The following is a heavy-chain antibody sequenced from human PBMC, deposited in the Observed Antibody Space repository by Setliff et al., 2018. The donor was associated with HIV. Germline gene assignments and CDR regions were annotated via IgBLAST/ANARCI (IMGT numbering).Heavy chain of an antibody. Sequence: GGSLRLSCVASGFTFSSYCMSWVRQAPGKGLEWVSSISSSSTYIYYADSVKGRFTISRDNAKNSLYLQMNSLRAEDTAVYYCAKAVTPYSYGYGLDVWGKGTTVTVSS. D-gene: IGHD5-18*01. J-gene: IGHJ6*04. CDR3: AKAVTPYSYGYGLDV. CDR1: GFTFSSYC. V-gene: IGHV3-21*04. CDR2: ISSSSTYI.